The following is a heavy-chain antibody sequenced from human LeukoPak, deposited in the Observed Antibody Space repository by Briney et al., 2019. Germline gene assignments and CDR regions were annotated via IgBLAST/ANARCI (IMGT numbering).Heavy chain of an antibody. V-gene: IGHV3-30*02. CDR3: AKDRVAIAVAGTDAFDI. CDR2: IRYDGSNK. Sequence: GRSLRLTCAASGFTFSSYGMHWVRQAPGKGLEWVAFIRYDGSNKYYADSVKGRFTISRDNSKNTLYLQMNSLRAEDTAVYYCAKDRVAIAVAGTDAFDIWGQGTMVTVSS. CDR1: GFTFSSYG. D-gene: IGHD6-19*01. J-gene: IGHJ3*02.